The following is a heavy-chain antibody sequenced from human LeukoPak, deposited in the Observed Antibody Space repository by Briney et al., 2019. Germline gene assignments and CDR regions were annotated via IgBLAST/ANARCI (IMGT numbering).Heavy chain of an antibody. CDR3: ASPGYSYGYALDY. CDR1: GDSINSLDL. J-gene: IGHJ4*02. CDR2: MYLSGTT. D-gene: IGHD5-18*01. V-gene: IGHV4-4*02. Sequence: PSETLSLTCTVSGDSINSLDLWSWVRQPPGKGLEWIGEMYLSGTTHSNPSVKSRVTISVDTSKNQFSLKLSSVTAADTAVYYCASPGYSYGYALDYWGQGTLVTVSS.